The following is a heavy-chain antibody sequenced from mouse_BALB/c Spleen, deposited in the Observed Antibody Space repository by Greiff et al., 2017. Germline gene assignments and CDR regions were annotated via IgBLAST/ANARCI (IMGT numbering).Heavy chain of an antibody. CDR1: GFNIKDTY. D-gene: IGHD2-4*01. J-gene: IGHJ4*01. Sequence: EVKLMASGAELVKPGASVMLSCTASGFNIKDTYMHWVKQRPEQGLEWIGRIDPANGNTKYDPKFQGKATITADTSSNTAYLQLSSLTSEDTAVYYCAREITTAYAMDYGGQGTSVTGSS. CDR2: IDPANGNT. V-gene: IGHV14-3*02. CDR3: AREITTAYAMDY.